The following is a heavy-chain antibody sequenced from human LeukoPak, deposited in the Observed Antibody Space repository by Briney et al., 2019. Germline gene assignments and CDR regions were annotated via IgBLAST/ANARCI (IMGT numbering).Heavy chain of an antibody. V-gene: IGHV3-49*04. CDR2: IRSKAYGGSK. J-gene: IGHJ6*03. CDR3: TRGRAVAGTRNYYYYYYMDV. CDR1: GFTFGDYA. Sequence: GGSLRLSCTASGFTFGDYAMSWVRQAPGKGLEWVGFIRSKAYGGSKEYAASVKGRFTISRDDSKSIAYLQMNSLKTEDTAVYYCTRGRAVAGTRNYYYYYYMDVWGKGTTVTISS. D-gene: IGHD6-19*01.